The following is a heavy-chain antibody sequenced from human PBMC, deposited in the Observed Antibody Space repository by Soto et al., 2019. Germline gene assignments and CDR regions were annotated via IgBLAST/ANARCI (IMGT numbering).Heavy chain of an antibody. CDR2: INYDGSST. D-gene: IGHD6-13*01. CDR1: GFTFIDYW. CDR3: ARGYSSSWPNGLDI. Sequence: EVQLVESGGGLVQPGGSLRLSCAASGFTFIDYWIPWVRQVPGKGPVWVSRINYDGSSTSYADSVKGRFTISRDNAKNTVDLQMNGLRAEDTAVYYCARGYSSSWPNGLDIWGQGAMVTVSS. V-gene: IGHV3-74*01. J-gene: IGHJ3*02.